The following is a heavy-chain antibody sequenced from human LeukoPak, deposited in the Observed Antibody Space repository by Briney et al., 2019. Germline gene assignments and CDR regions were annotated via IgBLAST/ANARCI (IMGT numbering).Heavy chain of an antibody. D-gene: IGHD2-15*01. CDR2: INPSGGST. CDR3: AREMGSCSGGSCYPAGYFDY. V-gene: IGHV1-46*02. CDR1: GYSFNKYS. J-gene: IGHJ4*02. Sequence: GASVKVSCKASGYSFNKYSISWVRQAPGQGLEWMGIINPSGGSTSYAQKFQGRVTMTRDMSTSTVYMELSSLRSEDTAVYYCAREMGSCSGGSCYPAGYFDYWGQGTLVTVSS.